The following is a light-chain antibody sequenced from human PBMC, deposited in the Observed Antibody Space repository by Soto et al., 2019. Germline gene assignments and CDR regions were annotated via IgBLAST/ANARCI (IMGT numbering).Light chain of an antibody. J-gene: IGLJ1*01. Sequence: QSVLTQPACVSGSPGQSITISCTGTSIDVGSYDYISWYQLHPGRAPRLIIYDVNNRPSGVTDRFSGSKSGNTASLTISGLQAEDEGDYFCCSYRTTVTPYVFGTGTKLTVL. CDR1: SIDVGSYDY. CDR2: DVN. V-gene: IGLV2-14*03. CDR3: CSYRTTVTPYV.